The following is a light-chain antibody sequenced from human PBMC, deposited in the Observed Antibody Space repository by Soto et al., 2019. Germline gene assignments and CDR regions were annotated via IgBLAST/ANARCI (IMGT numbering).Light chain of an antibody. V-gene: IGLV1-44*01. Sequence: QAVVTQPPSASGTPGQRVTISCSGSSSNIGGNAVNWYQQLPGTAPRLLIYSNNQRPSGVPDRFSGSKSGTSASLAISGLQSDDEADYYCAAWHDSLNGRYVFGTGTKLTVL. J-gene: IGLJ1*01. CDR2: SNN. CDR1: SSNIGGNA. CDR3: AAWHDSLNGRYV.